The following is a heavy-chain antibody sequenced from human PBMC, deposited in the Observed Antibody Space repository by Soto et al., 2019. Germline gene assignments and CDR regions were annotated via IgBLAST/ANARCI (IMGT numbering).Heavy chain of an antibody. V-gene: IGHV3-23*01. J-gene: IGHJ6*02. CDR1: GFTFSSYA. D-gene: IGHD3-16*01. CDR2: ISGSGGST. CDR3: AKDRHGMGGYYYYGMDV. Sequence: EVQLLESGGGLVQPGGSLRLSCAASGFTFSSYAMSWVCQAPGKGLEWVSAISGSGGSTYYADSVKGRVTISRDNSKNTLYLQMNSLRAEDTAVYYCAKDRHGMGGYYYYGMDVWGQGTTVTVSS.